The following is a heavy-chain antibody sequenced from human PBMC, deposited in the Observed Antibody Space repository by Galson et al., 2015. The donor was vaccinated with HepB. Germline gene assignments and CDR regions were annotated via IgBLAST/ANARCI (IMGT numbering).Heavy chain of an antibody. Sequence: PALVKPTQTLTLTCTFSGFSLSTSGMCVSWIRQSPGKALEWLARIDWDDDKYYSTSLKTRLTISKDASKNQVVLTMTNMDPVDTATYYCARYIAAAANYYYYGMDVWGQGTTVTVSS. CDR1: GFSLSTSGMC. D-gene: IGHD6-13*01. V-gene: IGHV2-70*11. CDR3: ARYIAAAANYYYYGMDV. J-gene: IGHJ6*02. CDR2: IDWDDDK.